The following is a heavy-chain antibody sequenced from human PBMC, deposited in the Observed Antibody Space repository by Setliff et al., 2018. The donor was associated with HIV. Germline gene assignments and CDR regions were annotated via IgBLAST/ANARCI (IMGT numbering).Heavy chain of an antibody. CDR2: IYYTGST. V-gene: IGHV4-31*03. D-gene: IGHD3-10*01. CDR1: GGSINSGHYY. CDR3: ARDRYAGEIDY. J-gene: IGHJ4*02. Sequence: PSETLSLTCTVSGGSINSGHYYWSWIRHHPGKGLEWIGYIYYTGSTYFNPSLKSRVTLSIDTSKNQFSLKLSSVTAADTAVYYCARDRYAGEIDYWGQGTLVTVPQ.